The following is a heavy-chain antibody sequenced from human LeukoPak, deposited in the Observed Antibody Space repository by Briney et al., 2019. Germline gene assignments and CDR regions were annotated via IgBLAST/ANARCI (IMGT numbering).Heavy chain of an antibody. CDR2: ISWNSGSI. D-gene: IGHD6-19*01. CDR1: GFTFDDYA. J-gene: IGHJ6*02. V-gene: IGHV3-9*01. Sequence: GGSLRLSCAASGFTFDDYAMHWVRQAPGKGLEWVSGISWNSGSIGYADSVKGRFTISRDNAKNSLYLQMNSLRAEDTAVYYCAKDAQWYGMDVWGQGTTVTVSS. CDR3: AKDAQWYGMDV.